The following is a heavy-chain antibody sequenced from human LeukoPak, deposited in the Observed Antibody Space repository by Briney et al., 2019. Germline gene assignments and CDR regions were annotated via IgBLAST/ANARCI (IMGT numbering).Heavy chain of an antibody. CDR2: IYSGGST. CDR3: ARNWFDP. V-gene: IGHV3-53*05. J-gene: IGHJ5*02. Sequence: PGGSLRLPCAASGFTVSSDYMSWVRQAPGKGLEWVSVIYSGGSTYYADSVKGRFTISRAKSKNPVYLQMNSLRFEDTAMYYCARNWFDPWGQGTLVTVSS. CDR1: GFTVSSDY.